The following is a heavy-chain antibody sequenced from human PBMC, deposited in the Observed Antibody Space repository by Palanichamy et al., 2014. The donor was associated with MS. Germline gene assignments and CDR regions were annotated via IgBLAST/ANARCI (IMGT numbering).Heavy chain of an antibody. CDR2: IYHSGST. CDR3: ASGGHALGGMDV. CDR1: GYSISSGYY. Sequence: QVQLQESGPGLVKPSETLSLTCAVSGYSISSGYYWGWIRQPPGKGLEWIGSIYHSGSTYYNPSLKSRVTISVDTSKNQFSLKLSSVTAADTAVYYCASGGHALGGMDVWGQGTTVTVSS. J-gene: IGHJ6*02. V-gene: IGHV4-38-2*01. D-gene: IGHD3-16*01.